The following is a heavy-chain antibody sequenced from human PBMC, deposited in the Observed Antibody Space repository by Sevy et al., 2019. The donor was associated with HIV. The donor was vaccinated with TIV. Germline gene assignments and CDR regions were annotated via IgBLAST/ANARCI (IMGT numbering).Heavy chain of an antibody. D-gene: IGHD3-22*01. J-gene: IGHJ4*02. CDR1: GFSFSSYG. CDR2: IWHDGSNK. V-gene: IGHV3-33*06. Sequence: GGSLRLSCAASGFSFSSYGMHWVRQAPGKGLEWVAVIWHDGSNKYYADSVKGRFTSSRDNSKNTLYLQLNTLTAEDTDMYYCAKGPGYDSSGFDYWGQRTLVTVSS. CDR3: AKGPGYDSSGFDY.